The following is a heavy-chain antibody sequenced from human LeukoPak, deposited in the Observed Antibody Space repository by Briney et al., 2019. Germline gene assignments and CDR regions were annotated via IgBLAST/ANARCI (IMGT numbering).Heavy chain of an antibody. CDR1: GGTFSSYA. Sequence: SVKASCKASGGTFSSYAISWVRQAPGQGLEWMGGIIPIFGTANYAQKFQGRVTITADESTSTAYMELSSLRSEDTAVYYCASSYCTNGVCWYFDYWGQGTLVTVSS. D-gene: IGHD2-8*01. J-gene: IGHJ4*02. CDR3: ASSYCTNGVCWYFDY. CDR2: IIPIFGTA. V-gene: IGHV1-69*13.